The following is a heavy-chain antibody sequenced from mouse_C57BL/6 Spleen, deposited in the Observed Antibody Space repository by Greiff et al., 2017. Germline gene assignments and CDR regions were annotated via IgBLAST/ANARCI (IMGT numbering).Heavy chain of an antibody. CDR2: IHPNSGST. CDR1: GYTFTSYW. J-gene: IGHJ1*03. Sequence: QVQLQQPGAELVKPGASVKLSCKASGYTFTSYWMHWVKQRPGQGLEWIGMIHPNSGSTNYNEKFKSKATLTVDKSSSTAYMQLSSLTSEDSAVYYCAREWGGGYWYFDVWGTGTTVTVSS. D-gene: IGHD1-1*02. V-gene: IGHV1-64*01. CDR3: AREWGGGYWYFDV.